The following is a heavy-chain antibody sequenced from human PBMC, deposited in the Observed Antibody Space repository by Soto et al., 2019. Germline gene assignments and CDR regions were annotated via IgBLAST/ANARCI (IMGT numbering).Heavy chain of an antibody. CDR1: GFTFSDYY. CDR2: ISSSSSYT. J-gene: IGHJ6*02. V-gene: IGHV3-11*05. Sequence: PGGSLRLSCAASGFTFSDYYMSWIRQAPGKGLEWVSYISSSSSYTNYADSVKGRFTISRDNAKNSLYLQMNSLRAEDTAVYYCARDLIRCSGGSCVWSYYYYYGMDVWGQGTTVTV. CDR3: ARDLIRCSGGSCVWSYYYYYGMDV. D-gene: IGHD2-15*01.